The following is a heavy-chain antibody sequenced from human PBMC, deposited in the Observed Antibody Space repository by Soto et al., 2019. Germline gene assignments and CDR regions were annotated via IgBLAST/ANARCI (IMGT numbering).Heavy chain of an antibody. J-gene: IGHJ4*02. V-gene: IGHV2-5*02. CDR2: IYWDDDK. CDR3: AHRASLQSNWDGGYFDS. CDR1: GFSISTTGVG. Sequence: QITLEDSGPPRVKPTQTLTLTCIFAGFSISTTGVGVGGIRQSPVKALEWLAFIYWDDDKRYSPSLRSRLTITKDTSGQQVALTMTNMDPVDTATYFCAHRASLQSNWDGGYFDSWGKGTLVTVSS. D-gene: IGHD1-1*01.